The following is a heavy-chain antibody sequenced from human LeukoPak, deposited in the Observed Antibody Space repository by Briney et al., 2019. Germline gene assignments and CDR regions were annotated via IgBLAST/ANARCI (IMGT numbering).Heavy chain of an antibody. CDR3: ARKIYPYYYDSSGSDY. CDR1: GYTFTGYY. D-gene: IGHD3-22*01. CDR2: INPNSGGT. Sequence: GASVKVSCKASGYTFTGYYMHWVRQAPGQGLEWMGWINPNSGGTNYAQKFQGRVTMTRDTSISTAYMELRSLRSDDTAVYYCARKIYPYYYDSSGSDYWGQGTLVTVSS. J-gene: IGHJ4*02. V-gene: IGHV1-2*02.